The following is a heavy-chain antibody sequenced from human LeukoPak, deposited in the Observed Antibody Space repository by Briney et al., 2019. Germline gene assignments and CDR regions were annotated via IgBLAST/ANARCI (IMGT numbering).Heavy chain of an antibody. CDR1: GFTFSSYA. CDR3: AKDAVKSCTNGVCFTNWFDP. V-gene: IGHV3-23*01. J-gene: IGHJ5*02. Sequence: PGGSLRLSCAASGFTFSSYAMSWVRQAPGKGPGWVSAISGSGGSTYYADSVKGRFTISRDNSKNTLYLQMNSLRAEDTAVYYCAKDAVKSCTNGVCFTNWFDPWGQGTLVTVSS. D-gene: IGHD2-8*01. CDR2: ISGSGGST.